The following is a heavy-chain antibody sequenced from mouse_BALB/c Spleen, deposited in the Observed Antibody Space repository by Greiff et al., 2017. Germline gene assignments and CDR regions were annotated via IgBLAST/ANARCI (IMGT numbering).Heavy chain of an antibody. D-gene: IGHD1-1*01. CDR1: GYTFTDYE. Sequence: ESGAELVRPGASVKLSCKALGYTFTDYEMHWVKQTPVNGLEWIGAIHPGSGGTAYNQKFKGKATLTADKSSSTAYMKISSLTSEDSAVYYCTRMGYYGSSAWFAYWGQGTLVTVSA. V-gene: IGHV1-15*01. CDR3: TRMGYYGSSAWFAY. J-gene: IGHJ3*01. CDR2: IHPGSGGT.